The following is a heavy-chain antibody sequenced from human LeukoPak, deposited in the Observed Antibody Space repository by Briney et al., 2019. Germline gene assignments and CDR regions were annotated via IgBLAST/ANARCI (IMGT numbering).Heavy chain of an antibody. Sequence: SVKVSCKASGGTFSSYAISWVRQAPGQGLEWMGRIIPILGIANYAQKFQGRVTITADKSTSTAYMELSSLRSEDTAVYYCAKSNPHYYYYYYMDVWGKGTTVTVSS. J-gene: IGHJ6*03. CDR3: AKSNPHYYYYYYMDV. D-gene: IGHD4-11*01. V-gene: IGHV1-69*04. CDR2: IIPILGIA. CDR1: GGTFSSYA.